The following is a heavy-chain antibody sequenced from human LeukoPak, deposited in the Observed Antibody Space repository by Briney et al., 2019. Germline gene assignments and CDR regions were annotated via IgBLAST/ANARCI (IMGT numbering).Heavy chain of an antibody. Sequence: PGGSLRLSCAASGFTFSSYAMHWVRQAPGKGLEWVAVISYDGSNKYYADSVKGRFTISRDNSKNTLYLQMNSLRAEDTAVYYCARERNLVTTTPLYYYYYYMDVWGKGTTVTVSS. D-gene: IGHD4-11*01. J-gene: IGHJ6*03. CDR3: ARERNLVTTTPLYYYYYYMDV. CDR2: ISYDGSNK. V-gene: IGHV3-30*04. CDR1: GFTFSSYA.